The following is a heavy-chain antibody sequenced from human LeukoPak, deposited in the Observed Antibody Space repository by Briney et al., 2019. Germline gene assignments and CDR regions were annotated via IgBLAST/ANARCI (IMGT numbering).Heavy chain of an antibody. V-gene: IGHV4-39*01. J-gene: IGHJ4*02. CDR2: IYYSGNT. D-gene: IGHD3-22*01. Sequence: SETLSLTCTVSGVSISSSNSYWGWIRQPPGKGLEWIGSIYYSGNTYYNASLKSQVSISIDTSKNQFSLRLTSVTAADTAVYYCARGRYYYDSAPDYWGQGTLVTVSS. CDR1: GVSISSSNSY. CDR3: ARGRYYYDSAPDY.